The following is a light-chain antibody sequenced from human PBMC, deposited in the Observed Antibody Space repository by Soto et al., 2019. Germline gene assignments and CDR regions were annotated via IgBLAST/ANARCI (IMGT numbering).Light chain of an antibody. J-gene: IGKJ2*01. V-gene: IGKV3-20*01. CDR3: QQYANSPFT. CDR2: GAS. Sequence: EIVLTQSPGTLPLSPGERATLSCRASQSVSSNYLVWYQQKPGQAPRPLIYGASSRATGIPDRSSGSGSGTDFTLTISRLEPEDFAVYYCQQYANSPFTFGQGTKLEIK. CDR1: QSVSSNY.